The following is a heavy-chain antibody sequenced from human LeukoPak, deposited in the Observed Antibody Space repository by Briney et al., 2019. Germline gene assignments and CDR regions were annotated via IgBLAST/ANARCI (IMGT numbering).Heavy chain of an antibody. J-gene: IGHJ6*03. D-gene: IGHD5-18*01. CDR2: IIPIFGTA. CDR1: GYTFTDYY. Sequence: ASVKVSCKASGYTFTDYYIHWVRQAPGQGLEWMGGIIPIFGTANYAQKFQGRVTITADEFTTTAYMELSSLRSEDTAVYYCARDRGYSYAKKSSEYYYMDVWGKGTTVTISS. V-gene: IGHV1-69*13. CDR3: ARDRGYSYAKKSSEYYYMDV.